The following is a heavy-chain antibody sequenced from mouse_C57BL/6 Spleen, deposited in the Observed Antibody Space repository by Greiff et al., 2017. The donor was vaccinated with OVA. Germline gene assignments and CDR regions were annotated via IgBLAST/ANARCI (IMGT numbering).Heavy chain of an antibody. V-gene: IGHV14-4*01. CDR3: TKDYYGSSFAY. D-gene: IGHD1-1*01. CDR2: IDPENGDT. J-gene: IGHJ3*01. CDR1: GFNIKDDY. Sequence: EVQLQQSGAELVRPGASVKLSCTASGFNIKDDYMHWVKQRPEQGLEWIGWIDPENGDTEYASKFQGKATITAYTSSNTAYLQLSSLTSEDTAVYYCTKDYYGSSFAYWGQGTLVTVSA.